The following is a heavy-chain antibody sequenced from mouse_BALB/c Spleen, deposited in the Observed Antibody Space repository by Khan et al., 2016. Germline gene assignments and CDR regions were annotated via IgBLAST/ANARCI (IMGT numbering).Heavy chain of an antibody. CDR1: GDSITSGY. V-gene: IGHV3-8*02. CDR2: ISYSGST. J-gene: IGHJ4*01. D-gene: IGHD3-2*01. CDR3: ALDSSGYHYYANDY. Sequence: EVQLQESGPSLVKPSQTLSLTCSVTGDSITSGYWNWIRKFPGNKLEYMGYISYSGSTYYNPSLKSRISITRDTSKNQYYLQLNSVTTEDTATYYCALDSSGYHYYANDYWGQRTSVTVSS.